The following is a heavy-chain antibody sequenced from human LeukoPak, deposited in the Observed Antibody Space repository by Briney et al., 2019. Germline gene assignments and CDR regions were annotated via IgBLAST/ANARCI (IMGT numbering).Heavy chain of an antibody. CDR1: GFSFSNFW. Sequence: GSLRLSCATSGFSFSNFWMIWVRQAPGRGLQWVANIHPEGNEKYHVESVKGRFTISRDNARNLVFLQMNGLRVEDTAVYYCARGDDFSGDHWGQGTLVTVSS. J-gene: IGHJ4*02. CDR3: ARGDDFSGDH. V-gene: IGHV3-7*04. CDR2: IHPEGNEK. D-gene: IGHD1-1*01.